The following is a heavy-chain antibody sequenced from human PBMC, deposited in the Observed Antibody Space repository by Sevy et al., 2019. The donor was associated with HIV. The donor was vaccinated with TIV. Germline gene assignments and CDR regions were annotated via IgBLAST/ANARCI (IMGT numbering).Heavy chain of an antibody. D-gene: IGHD3-3*01. CDR2: INQDGGAK. CDR3: TTSFGVNAGDDFDF. J-gene: IGHJ4*01. CDR1: GFTLSTTW. Sequence: GGSLRLSCAASGFTLSTTWMTWVRQAPGKGLEWVANINQDGGAKYYVDSVKVRFTITRDNTKNLLYLLIRILRVEDTAVYYCTTSFGVNAGDDFDFWGQGTLVTVSS. V-gene: IGHV3-7*01.